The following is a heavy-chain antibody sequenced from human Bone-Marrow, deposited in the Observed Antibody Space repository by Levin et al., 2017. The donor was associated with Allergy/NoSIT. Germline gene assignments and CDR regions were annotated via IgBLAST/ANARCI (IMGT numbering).Heavy chain of an antibody. CDR2: ISSSSSYI. J-gene: IGHJ4*02. Sequence: GGSLRLSCAASGFTFSSYSMNWVRQAPGKGLEWVSSISSSSSYIYYADSVKGRFTISRDNAKNSLYLQMNSLRAEDTAVYYCARAPGGHSSSWTYWGQGTLVTVSS. CDR1: GFTFSSYS. CDR3: ARAPGGHSSSWTY. D-gene: IGHD6-13*01. V-gene: IGHV3-21*01.